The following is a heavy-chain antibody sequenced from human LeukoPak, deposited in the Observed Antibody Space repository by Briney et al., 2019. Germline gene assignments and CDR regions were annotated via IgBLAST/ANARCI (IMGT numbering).Heavy chain of an antibody. CDR2: IIPIFGTA. V-gene: IGHV1-69*13. J-gene: IGHJ4*02. CDR1: GGTFSSYA. Sequence: GASVKVSCKASGGTFSSYAISWVRQAPGQGLEWMGGIIPIFGTANYAQKFQGRVTITADESTSTAYMELSSLRSEDTAVYYCARGKGPYDILTGLFDYWGQGTLVTVSS. D-gene: IGHD3-9*01. CDR3: ARGKGPYDILTGLFDY.